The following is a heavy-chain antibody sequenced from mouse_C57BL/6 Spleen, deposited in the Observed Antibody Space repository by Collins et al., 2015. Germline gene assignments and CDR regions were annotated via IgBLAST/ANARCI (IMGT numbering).Heavy chain of an antibody. J-gene: IGHJ4*01. CDR3: ARCAQATGMDY. V-gene: IGHV1-66*01. D-gene: IGHD3-2*02. CDR1: GYSFTSYY. CDR2: IYPGSGNT. Sequence: QVQLQQSGPELVKPGASVKISCKASGYSFTSYYIHWVKQRPGQGLEWIGWIYPGSGNTKYNEKFKGKATLTADTSSSTAYMQLSSLISEDSAVYYCARCAQATGMDYWGQGTSVTVSS.